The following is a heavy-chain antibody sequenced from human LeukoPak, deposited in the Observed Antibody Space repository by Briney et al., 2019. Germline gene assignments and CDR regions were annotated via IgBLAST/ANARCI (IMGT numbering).Heavy chain of an antibody. J-gene: IGHJ4*02. CDR3: ARTHYGDLPFDY. V-gene: IGHV4-34*01. D-gene: IGHD4-17*01. CDR2: INHSGST. CDR1: GGSFSGYY. Sequence: SETLSLTCAVYGGSFSGYYWSWIRQPPGKGLEWIGEINHSGSTNYNPSLKSRATISVDTSKNQFSLKLSSVTAADTAVYYCARTHYGDLPFDYWGQGTLVTVSS.